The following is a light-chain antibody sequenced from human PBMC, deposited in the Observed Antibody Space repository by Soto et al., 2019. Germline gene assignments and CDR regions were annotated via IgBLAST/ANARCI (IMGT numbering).Light chain of an antibody. Sequence: DIPMTQSPSSLSASVGDRLTLTCQASQDISDSLIWYQVKPGNAPQLLMFDASKLETGVPSRFSGSGSGKDFTVTISRLQPEDFATYYCQQYASLPLTFGGGTKVEIK. J-gene: IGKJ4*01. CDR1: QDISDS. CDR2: DAS. CDR3: QQYASLPLT. V-gene: IGKV1-33*01.